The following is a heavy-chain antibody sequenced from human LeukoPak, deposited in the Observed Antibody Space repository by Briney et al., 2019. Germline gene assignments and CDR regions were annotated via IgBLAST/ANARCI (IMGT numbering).Heavy chain of an antibody. D-gene: IGHD6-19*01. CDR2: ISYDGSNK. J-gene: IGHJ3*02. CDR3: AKDVGIAVAPDAFDI. V-gene: IGHV3-30*18. Sequence: GGSLRLSCAASGFTFSSYGMHWVRQAPGNGLEWVAVISYDGSNKYYADSVKGRFTISRDNSKNTLYLQMNSLRAEDTAVYYCAKDVGIAVAPDAFDIWGQGTMVTVSS. CDR1: GFTFSSYG.